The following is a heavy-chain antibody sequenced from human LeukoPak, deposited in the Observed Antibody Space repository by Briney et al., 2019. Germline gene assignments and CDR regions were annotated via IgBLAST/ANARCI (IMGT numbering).Heavy chain of an antibody. D-gene: IGHD3-3*01. CDR2: IYYSGST. CDR3: ARHDRYDFWSGYPTPFDY. V-gene: IGHV4-59*01. Sequence: SETLSLTCTVSGGSISSYYWSWIRQPPGKGLEWIGYIYYSGSTNYNPSLKSRVTISVDTSKNQFSLKLSSVTAADTAVYYCARHDRYDFWSGYPTPFDYWGQGTLVTVSS. CDR1: GGSISSYY. J-gene: IGHJ4*02.